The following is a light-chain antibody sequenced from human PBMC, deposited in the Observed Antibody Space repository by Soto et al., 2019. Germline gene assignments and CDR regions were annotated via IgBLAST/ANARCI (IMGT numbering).Light chain of an antibody. CDR1: SSDVGGYDY. CDR2: GVS. CDR3: SSSGGRNTLI. J-gene: IGLJ2*01. V-gene: IGLV2-14*01. Sequence: QLVLTQPASVSGSPGQSITISCTGTSSDVGGYDYVSWYQQHPGKAPKLILFGVSNRPSGISHRFSGSKSGNTASLTISGLRADDEADYYCSSSGGRNTLIFGGGTKLTVL.